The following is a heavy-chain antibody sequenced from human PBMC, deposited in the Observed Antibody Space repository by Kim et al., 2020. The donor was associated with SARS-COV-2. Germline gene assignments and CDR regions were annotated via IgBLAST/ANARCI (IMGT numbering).Heavy chain of an antibody. CDR3: ARAGAGQAAGKFDS. CDR2: TYYRSRWYS. CDR1: GDSVSSTNAI. V-gene: IGHV6-1*01. D-gene: IGHD6-13*01. Sequence: SQTLSLTCVISGDSVSSTNAIWHWIRQSPSGGLEWMGRTYYRSRWYSDSAASVRGRITVNPDTSKNQFSLQLNSVTPEDTAVYYCARAGAGQAAGKFDSWGQGILVAVSS. J-gene: IGHJ4*02.